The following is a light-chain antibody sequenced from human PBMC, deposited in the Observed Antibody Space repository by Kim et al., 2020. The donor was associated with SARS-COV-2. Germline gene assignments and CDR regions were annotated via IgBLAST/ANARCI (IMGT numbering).Light chain of an antibody. V-gene: IGKV1-39*01. CDR3: NQSNPPPDT. J-gene: IGKJ2*01. Sequence: AIKSRASQVIRSYLDLYQHSPGQPPKVLIYAASTWHSGVPDRFSGSGSGTDFTLTISSVQAEDFEVYYCNQSNPPPDTFGQGTKLEI. CDR1: QVIRSY. CDR2: AAS.